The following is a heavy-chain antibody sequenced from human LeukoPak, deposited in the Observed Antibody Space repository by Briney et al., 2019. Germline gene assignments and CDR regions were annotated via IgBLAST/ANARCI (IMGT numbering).Heavy chain of an antibody. J-gene: IGHJ4*02. D-gene: IGHD2-15*01. CDR1: GGSISSGDYY. Sequence: SQTLSLTCTVSGGSISSGDYYWSWIRQPPGKGLEWIGYIYYSGSTYYNPSLKSRVTISVDTSKNQFSLKLSSVTAADTAVYYCARQFVVVAASPLDYWGQGTLVTVSS. CDR3: ARQFVVVAASPLDY. CDR2: IYYSGST. V-gene: IGHV4-30-4*08.